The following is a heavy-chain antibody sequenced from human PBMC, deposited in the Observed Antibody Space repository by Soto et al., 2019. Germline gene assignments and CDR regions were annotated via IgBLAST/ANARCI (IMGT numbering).Heavy chain of an antibody. CDR3: AKGRGGPMDYRLDY. Sequence: QVQLVESGGGVVQPGRSLRLSCAASGFSFSTFGMHWVRQVPGKGLEWVAVISDDGDDNRYARFAKGRFIISRDNSKNTLYLQMNSLRVEVTAVYFCAKGRGGPMDYRLDYWGQGVLVTVSS. CDR2: ISDDGDDN. CDR1: GFSFSTFG. D-gene: IGHD3-10*01. V-gene: IGHV3-30*18. J-gene: IGHJ4*02.